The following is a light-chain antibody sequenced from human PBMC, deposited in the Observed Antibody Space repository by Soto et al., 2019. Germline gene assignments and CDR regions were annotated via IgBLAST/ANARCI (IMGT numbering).Light chain of an antibody. CDR2: GAS. CDR1: QSVSSSY. CDR3: QQYGSSRWT. Sequence: IVLAQSPGTLSLSPGERATLSCRASQSVSSSYLAWYQQKPGQAPRLLIYGASSRATGIPDRFSGSGSGTDFTLTISRLEPEDFAVYYCQQYGSSRWTFGPGTKVDIK. J-gene: IGKJ3*01. V-gene: IGKV3-20*01.